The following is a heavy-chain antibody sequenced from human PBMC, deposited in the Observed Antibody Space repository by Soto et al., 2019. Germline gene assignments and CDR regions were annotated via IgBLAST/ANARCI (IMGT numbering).Heavy chain of an antibody. J-gene: IGHJ4*02. Sequence: QVQLVESGGGVVQPGTSLRLSCSASVFTFSSFAMHWVRQAPGKGLEWVALISFDASNKYYADSVKGRFTISRDNSKNTMYLQINSLRAEDTAVYYCARDLLRSAYYDDSSGYFDYWGQGTLVTVSS. CDR1: VFTFSSFA. CDR3: ARDLLRSAYYDDSSGYFDY. V-gene: IGHV3-30-3*01. CDR2: ISFDASNK. D-gene: IGHD3-22*01.